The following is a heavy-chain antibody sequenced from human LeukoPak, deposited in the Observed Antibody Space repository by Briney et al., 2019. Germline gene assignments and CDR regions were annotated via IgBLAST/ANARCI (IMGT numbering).Heavy chain of an antibody. Sequence: SETLSLTCTVSGGSISSPTYFWGWIRQAPGKGLEWIGRIHTSGSTNYNPSLKSRVTMSVDTSKKQFSLKLTSVTAADTAVYYCARAGDYGDYVGWFDPWGQGTLVTVSS. V-gene: IGHV4-61*02. CDR2: IHTSGST. CDR3: ARAGDYGDYVGWFDP. CDR1: GGSISSPTYF. D-gene: IGHD4-17*01. J-gene: IGHJ5*02.